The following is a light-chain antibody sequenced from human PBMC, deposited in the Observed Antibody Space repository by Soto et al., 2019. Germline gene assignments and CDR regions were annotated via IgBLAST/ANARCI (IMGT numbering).Light chain of an antibody. V-gene: IGKV1-17*01. CDR2: EAS. CDR3: LQYSSYPWT. Sequence: DIQMTQSPSSLSASVGDRVTITCRASQDVRDDLGWYQQTPGKAPERLIYEASTLHKGVTSRFSGSGSGTEFTLTISSLQPEDFATYYCLQYSSYPWTFVQGTNVEIK. J-gene: IGKJ1*01. CDR1: QDVRDD.